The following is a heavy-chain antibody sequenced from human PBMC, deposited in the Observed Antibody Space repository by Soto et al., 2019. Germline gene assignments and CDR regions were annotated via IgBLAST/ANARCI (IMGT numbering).Heavy chain of an antibody. J-gene: IGHJ6*02. CDR2: ISAYNGNT. D-gene: IGHD3-22*01. Sequence: GASVKVSCKASGYTFTSYGISWVRQAPGQGLEWMVWISAYNGNTNYAQKLQGRVTMTTDTSTSTAYMELRSLRSDDTAVYYCARDFDNSSGYYGPVDVWGQGTTVTVPS. CDR3: ARDFDNSSGYYGPVDV. CDR1: GYTFTSYG. V-gene: IGHV1-18*04.